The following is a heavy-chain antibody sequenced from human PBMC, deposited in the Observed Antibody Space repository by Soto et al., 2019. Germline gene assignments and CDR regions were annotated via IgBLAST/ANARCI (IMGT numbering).Heavy chain of an antibody. D-gene: IGHD2-2*01. V-gene: IGHV3-23*01. CDR1: GFTFSTSA. Sequence: GSLRLSCTASGFTFSTSAMNWVRQAPGKGLEWVSGISGSGGTTYYADSVXGRFTISRDNSKNTVFLQMNSLRAEDTAVYFCAKDLGYCSSTXXXXFYAMDVXXXGTTVXXSS. J-gene: IGHJ6*01. CDR2: ISGSGGTT. CDR3: AKDLGYCSSTXXXXFYAMDV.